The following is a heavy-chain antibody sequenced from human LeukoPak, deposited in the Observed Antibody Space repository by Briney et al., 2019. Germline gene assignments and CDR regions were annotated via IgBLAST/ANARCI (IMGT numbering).Heavy chain of an antibody. J-gene: IGHJ3*02. CDR3: ARVHYGDGSDAFDI. V-gene: IGHV3-21*01. D-gene: IGHD4-17*01. CDR2: ISSSSSYI. Sequence: PGGSLRLSCAASGFTFSSYSMDWVRQAPGKGLEWVSSISSSSSYIYYADSVKGRFTISRDNAKNSLYLQMNSLRAEDTAVYYCARVHYGDGSDAFDIWGQGTMVTVSS. CDR1: GFTFSSYS.